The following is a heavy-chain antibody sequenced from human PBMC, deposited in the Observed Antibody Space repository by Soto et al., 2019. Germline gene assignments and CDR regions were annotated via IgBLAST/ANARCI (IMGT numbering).Heavy chain of an antibody. J-gene: IGHJ3*02. CDR1: GYTFTSYG. D-gene: IGHD3-3*01. V-gene: IGHV1-18*01. Sequence: KKRRASVKVSCKASGYTFTSYGISWVRQAPGQGLEWMGWISAYNGNTNYAQKLQGRVTMTTDTSTSTAYMELRSLRSDDTAVYYCARGDKLLRAASDAFDIWGQGTMVTVSS. CDR2: ISAYNGNT. CDR3: ARGDKLLRAASDAFDI.